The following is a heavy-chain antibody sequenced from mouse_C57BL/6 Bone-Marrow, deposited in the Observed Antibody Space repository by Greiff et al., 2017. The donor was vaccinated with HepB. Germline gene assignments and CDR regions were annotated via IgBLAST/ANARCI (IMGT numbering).Heavy chain of an antibody. CDR3: TYYYGSSYGYWYFDV. J-gene: IGHJ1*03. V-gene: IGHV14-4*01. CDR1: GFNITDDY. Sequence: VQLQQSGAELVRPGASVTLSCTASGFNITDDYMHWVKQRPGQGLEWIGCIDPENGDTEYASKFQGKATITADTSSNTAYLQLSSLTSEDTAVYYCTYYYGSSYGYWYFDVWGTGTTVTVSS. CDR2: IDPENGDT. D-gene: IGHD1-1*01.